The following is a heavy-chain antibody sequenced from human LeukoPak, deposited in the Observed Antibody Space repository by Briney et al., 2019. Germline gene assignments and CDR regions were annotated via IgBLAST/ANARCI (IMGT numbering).Heavy chain of an antibody. CDR3: ARDLRWGLPRDY. Sequence: GGSLRLSCAASGFTFSSYAMHWVRQAPGKGLEWVAVISYDGSNKYYADSVKGRFTISRDNSKNTLYLQMNSLRAEDTAVYYCARDLRWGLPRDYWGQGTLVTVSS. J-gene: IGHJ4*02. CDR2: ISYDGSNK. V-gene: IGHV3-30-3*01. CDR1: GFTFSSYA. D-gene: IGHD1-26*01.